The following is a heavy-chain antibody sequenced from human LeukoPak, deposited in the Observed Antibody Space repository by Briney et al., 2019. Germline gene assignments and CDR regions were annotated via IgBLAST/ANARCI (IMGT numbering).Heavy chain of an antibody. D-gene: IGHD1-26*01. V-gene: IGHV5-51*01. CDR2: IYPDDFDT. Sequence: GESLKISCMGSGYSFTSNWIGWVRQMPGKGLEWMGLIYPDDFDTTYSPSFQGQVSISADKSISTAYLQWSSLKTSDTAMYYCVRRASYYDGLDYWGQGTLVTVSS. J-gene: IGHJ4*02. CDR1: GYSFTSNW. CDR3: VRRASYYDGLDY.